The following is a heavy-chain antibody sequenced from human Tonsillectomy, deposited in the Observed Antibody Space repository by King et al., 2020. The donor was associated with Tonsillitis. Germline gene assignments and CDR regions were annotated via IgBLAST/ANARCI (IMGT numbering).Heavy chain of an antibody. Sequence: QVQLVESGGGVVQPGGSLRLSCAASGFAFSNFGMHWVRQAPGKGLEWVAFIRYDGSNKYYVDSVRGRFTISRDNSKNTLYMQMNSLRAEDTAVYYCATPGIPVAGLDYWGQGTLVTVSS. CDR2: IRYDGSNK. D-gene: IGHD6-19*01. J-gene: IGHJ4*02. V-gene: IGHV3-30*02. CDR1: GFAFSNFG. CDR3: ATPGIPVAGLDY.